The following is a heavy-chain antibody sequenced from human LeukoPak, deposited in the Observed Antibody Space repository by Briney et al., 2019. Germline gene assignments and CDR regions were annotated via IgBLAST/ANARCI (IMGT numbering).Heavy chain of an antibody. CDR2: LWYDGSNK. Sequence: GGSLRLSCAASGIIFSDFGMHWVRQAPGKGLELMAILWYDGSNKYYADSVKGRFTISRNNSQNTMYLQMNSLRAEDTAVYYCAKAASYDASCFSDPGDALDLWGSGTMVTVSS. CDR1: GIIFSDFG. CDR3: AKAASYDASCFSDPGDALDL. J-gene: IGHJ3*01. D-gene: IGHD2-15*01. V-gene: IGHV3-33*06.